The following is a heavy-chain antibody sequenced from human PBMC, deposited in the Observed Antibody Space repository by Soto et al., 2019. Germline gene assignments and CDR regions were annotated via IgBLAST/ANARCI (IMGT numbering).Heavy chain of an antibody. D-gene: IGHD6-6*01. CDR3: ARLSEESSSCNYYYFYMDV. CDR1: GYTFTRYD. Sequence: QVQLVQSGSEGKEPGASMKISCQASGYTFTRYDITWVRQATGQGLEWMGWMNPQTGNTAYAEKFQGRVTMTRSTSINTAYMELSGLRSEDTAVYYCARLSEESSSCNYYYFYMDVWGKGSTVTVSS. V-gene: IGHV1-8*01. CDR2: MNPQTGNT. J-gene: IGHJ6*03.